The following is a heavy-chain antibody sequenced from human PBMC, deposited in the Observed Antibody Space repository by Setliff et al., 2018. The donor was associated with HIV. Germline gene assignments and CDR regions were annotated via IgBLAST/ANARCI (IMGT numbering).Heavy chain of an antibody. Sequence: SETLSLTCTVSGGSMSSHYWSWIRQPPGKGLEWIGYIDYTGSTNYNPSLKSRVTLAEDTSKHQFSLKVNSVPAADTAMDFCARERPDGLDYWGQGTLVTVSS. D-gene: IGHD2-8*01. J-gene: IGHJ4*02. CDR1: GGSMSSHY. CDR3: ARERPDGLDY. V-gene: IGHV4-59*11. CDR2: IDYTGST.